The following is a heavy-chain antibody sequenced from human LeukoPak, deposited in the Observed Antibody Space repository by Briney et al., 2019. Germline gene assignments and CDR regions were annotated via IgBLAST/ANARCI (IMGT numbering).Heavy chain of an antibody. Sequence: PGGSLRLSCAASGLTFSSYAMTWVRRAPGKGLEWVSAISGGGGYIYYGDSVKGRFTSSRDHSESTLYLQMDNLRAEDTAVYYCAKNRGTGMAFYDHWGQGTQVTVSS. CDR2: ISGGGGYI. CDR3: AKNRGTGMAFYDH. D-gene: IGHD5-18*01. V-gene: IGHV3-23*01. CDR1: GLTFSSYA. J-gene: IGHJ4*02.